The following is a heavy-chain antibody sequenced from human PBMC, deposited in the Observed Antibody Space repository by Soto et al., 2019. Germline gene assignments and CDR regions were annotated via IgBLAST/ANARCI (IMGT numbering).Heavy chain of an antibody. Sequence: QVQLVQSGAEVKKPGSSVKVSCKVSGGTFSSHSINWVRQAPGXXXEWMGGIIPIFGTENYAQKFQGRVTXXXXXXXXXXXXXXXXXXXXXXXXXXXXXXXXXXXXXCYYYYGLDVWGQGTTVIVSS. CDR2: IIPIFGTE. V-gene: IGHV1-69*01. CDR1: GGTFSSHS. J-gene: IGHJ6*02. CDR3: XXXXXXXXXXCYYYYGLDV.